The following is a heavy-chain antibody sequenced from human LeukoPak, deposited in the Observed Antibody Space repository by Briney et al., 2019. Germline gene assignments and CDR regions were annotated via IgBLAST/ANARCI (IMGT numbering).Heavy chain of an antibody. V-gene: IGHV3-23*01. J-gene: IGHJ3*02. CDR2: ISGSGGST. CDR1: GFTFSSCA. Sequence: GGSLRLSCAASGFTFSSCAMSWVRQAPGKGLEWVSAISGSGGSTYYAGSVKGRFTISRDNSKNTLYLQMNSLRAEDTAVYYCAKDINDSGWIDAFHIWGQGTMVTVSS. D-gene: IGHD6-19*01. CDR3: AKDINDSGWIDAFHI.